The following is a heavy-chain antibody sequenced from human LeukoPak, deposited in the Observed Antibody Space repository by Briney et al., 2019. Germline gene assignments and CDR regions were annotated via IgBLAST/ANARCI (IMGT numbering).Heavy chain of an antibody. V-gene: IGHV4-30-4*01. J-gene: IGHJ4*02. CDR2: IYYSGST. CDR1: GGSISSGDYY. D-gene: IGHD5-24*01. Sequence: SETLSLTCTVSGGSISSGDYYWSWIRQPPGKGLEWIGYIYYSGSTYYNPSLKSRVTISVDTSKNQFSLKLSSVTAADTAVYYCARHLRDGYDYYFDYWGQGTLVTVSS. CDR3: ARHLRDGYDYYFDY.